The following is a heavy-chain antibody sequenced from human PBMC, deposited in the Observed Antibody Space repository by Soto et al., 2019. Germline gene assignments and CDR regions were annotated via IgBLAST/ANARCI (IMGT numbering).Heavy chain of an antibody. CDR2: ISTRSDI. CDR3: AREETAWPLAYGLDV. CDR1: GFTFSGYS. D-gene: IGHD2-21*02. J-gene: IGHJ6*02. Sequence: GGSLRLSCAASGFTFSGYSMNWVRQAPGKGLEWVASISTRSDIYYADSVKGRFTISRDNAKNSVSLQMNSLRAEDTAVYYCAREETAWPLAYGLDVWGQGTTDTVSS. V-gene: IGHV3-21*01.